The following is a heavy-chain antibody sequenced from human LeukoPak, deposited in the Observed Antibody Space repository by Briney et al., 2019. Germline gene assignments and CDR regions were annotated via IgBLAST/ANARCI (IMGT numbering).Heavy chain of an antibody. CDR1: GGSISSYY. Sequence: RASETLSLTCTVSGGSISSYYWSWIRQPPGKGLEWIGYIYYSGSTNYNPSLKSRVTISVDTSKNQFSLKLSSVTAADTAVYYCARMRYDILTGYYSFDYWGQGTLVTVSS. CDR2: IYYSGST. D-gene: IGHD3-9*01. V-gene: IGHV4-59*08. CDR3: ARMRYDILTGYYSFDY. J-gene: IGHJ4*02.